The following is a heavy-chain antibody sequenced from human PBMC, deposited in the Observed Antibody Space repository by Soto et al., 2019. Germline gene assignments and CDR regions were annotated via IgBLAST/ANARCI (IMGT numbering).Heavy chain of an antibody. CDR2: ISGSGGST. Sequence: QPGGSLRLSCEATGFTFSTYAMSWVRQAPGKGLEWVSAISGSGGSTYYADSVKGRFTISRDNSKNTLYLQMNSLRAEDTAVYYCAKDRRGSYSFDYWGQGTLVTVSS. J-gene: IGHJ4*02. CDR1: GFTFSTYA. CDR3: AKDRRGSYSFDY. V-gene: IGHV3-23*01. D-gene: IGHD1-26*01.